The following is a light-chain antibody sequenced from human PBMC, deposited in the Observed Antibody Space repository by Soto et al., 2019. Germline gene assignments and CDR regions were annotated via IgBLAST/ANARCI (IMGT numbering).Light chain of an antibody. CDR2: DVS. CDR1: QSIGSG. V-gene: IGKV1-5*01. J-gene: IGKJ1*01. Sequence: GDRVPITCRASQSIGSGLAWYQQKPGTAPKLLIHDVSSLESGVPSRFSGSGSGTEFTLTISSLQPDDSATYYCQQCNSFWTFGQGTKVGI. CDR3: QQCNSFWT.